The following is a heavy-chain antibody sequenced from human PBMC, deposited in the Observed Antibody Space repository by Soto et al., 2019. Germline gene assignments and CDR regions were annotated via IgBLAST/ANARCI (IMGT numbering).Heavy chain of an antibody. J-gene: IGHJ3*02. CDR3: ARGAVDAFDI. CDR2: ILPIFAIA. V-gene: IGHV1-69*13. CDR1: GGTFSSYA. Sequence: ASVKVSCKASGGTFSSYAINWVRQAPGQGLEWMGGILPIFAIANYAQKFQGRVTITADEATSTAYMELSSLRSEDTAVYYCARGAVDAFDIWGQGTMVTV.